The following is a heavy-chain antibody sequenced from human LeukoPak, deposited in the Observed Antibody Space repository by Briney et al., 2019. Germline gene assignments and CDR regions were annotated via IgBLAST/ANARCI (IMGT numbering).Heavy chain of an antibody. V-gene: IGHV3-30*04. CDR1: GFTFSNYA. Sequence: GGSLRLSCVAPGFTFSNYAMHWVRQAPGKGLEWGAVISYDGSNKYYAHSVKGRFTISRDNSKNTLYLQMNSQRAEDTAVYYCARDVLRRVTSPWFDPWGQGTLVTVSS. D-gene: IGHD2-15*01. CDR2: ISYDGSNK. J-gene: IGHJ5*02. CDR3: ARDVLRRVTSPWFDP.